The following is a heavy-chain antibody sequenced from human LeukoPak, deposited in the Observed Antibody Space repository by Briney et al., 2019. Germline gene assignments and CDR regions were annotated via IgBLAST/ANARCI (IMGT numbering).Heavy chain of an antibody. V-gene: IGHV4-59*01. CDR3: ARVPPVHYDSSGYSWFDP. CDR1: GGSISSYY. D-gene: IGHD3-22*01. J-gene: IGHJ5*02. Sequence: SETLSLTCTVSGGSISSYYWSWIRQPPGKGLEWIGYIYYSGSTNYNPSLKSRVTISVDTSKNQFSLKLSSVTAADTAVYYCARVPPVHYDSSGYSWFDPWGQGTLVTVSS. CDR2: IYYSGST.